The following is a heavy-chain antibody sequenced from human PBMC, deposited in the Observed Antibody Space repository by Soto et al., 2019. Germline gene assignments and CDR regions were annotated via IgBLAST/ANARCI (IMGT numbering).Heavy chain of an antibody. Sequence: GGALRLSCAASGFTFSNAWMNWVRQAPGKGLEWVGRIKRKTDGGTTDYAAPVKGRFTISRDDSKNTLYLQMNSLKTEDTAVYYCTIGETILLYGMYVWCQWTTVTLS. D-gene: IGHD3-9*01. CDR3: TIGETILLYGMYV. J-gene: IGHJ6*02. CDR2: IKRKTDGGTT. V-gene: IGHV3-15*07. CDR1: GFTFSNAW.